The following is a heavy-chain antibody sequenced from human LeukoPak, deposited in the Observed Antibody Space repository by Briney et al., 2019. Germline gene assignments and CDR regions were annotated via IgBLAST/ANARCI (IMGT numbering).Heavy chain of an antibody. CDR3: ARGRVGATTEYYFDY. J-gene: IGHJ4*02. V-gene: IGHV4-31*03. D-gene: IGHD1-26*01. Sequence: PSETLSLTCTVSGDSISTGGYYWSWIRQRPGKGLEWIGYIYYSGSTYYTPSLKSRVTISVDTSKNQFSLRLSSVTAADTAVYYCARGRVGATTEYYFDYWGQGTLVTVSS. CDR2: IYYSGST. CDR1: GDSISTGGYY.